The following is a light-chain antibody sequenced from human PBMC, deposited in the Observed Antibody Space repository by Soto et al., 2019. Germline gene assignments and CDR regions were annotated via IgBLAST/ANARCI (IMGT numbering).Light chain of an antibody. J-gene: IGKJ2*01. CDR1: QSVSNY. CDR3: QQRSNWPPKYT. V-gene: IGKV3-15*01. CDR2: DAS. Sequence: EIVMTQSPATLSGSPGERATLSCRASQSVSNYLAWFQHKPGQAPRLLIYDASTRAAGIPARFSGSGSGTEFTLTISSLQSEDFAIYYCQQRSNWPPKYTFGQGTKLEIK.